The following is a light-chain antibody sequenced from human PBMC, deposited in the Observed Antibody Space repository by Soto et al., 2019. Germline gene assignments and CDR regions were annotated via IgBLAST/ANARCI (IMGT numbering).Light chain of an antibody. J-gene: IGKJ5*01. V-gene: IGKV3-11*01. CDR1: QSVRTY. CDR3: QQRNTWPPIT. CDR2: DAS. Sequence: EIGLIQSPVTLSFSPGGRATLSCRASQSVRTYLAWYQVKPGQAPRLLIYDASRRASGVPARFSGSGSGTDFTLTISSLEPEDFALYYCQQRNTWPPITFGQGTRLEIK.